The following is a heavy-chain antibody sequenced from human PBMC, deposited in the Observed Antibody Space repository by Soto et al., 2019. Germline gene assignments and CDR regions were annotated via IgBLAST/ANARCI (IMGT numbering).Heavy chain of an antibody. V-gene: IGHV3-21*06. Sequence: GGSLRLSCAASGFIFTRDSMNWGRQAPGKGLGWVSSISSTTNYIYYGDSMKGRFTIARDNDKNSLYLEMNSLRAEDMAVYYCARESEDLTANFDYWGQGTLVTVSS. CDR2: ISSTTNYI. J-gene: IGHJ4*02. CDR1: GFIFTRDS. CDR3: ARESEDLTANFDY.